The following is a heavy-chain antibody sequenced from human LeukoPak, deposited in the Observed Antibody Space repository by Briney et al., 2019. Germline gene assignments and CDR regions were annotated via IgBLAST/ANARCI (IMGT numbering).Heavy chain of an antibody. Sequence: PSETLSLTCTVSGGSISSGGYYWSWIRQPPGNGLEWIGYIYYSGITNYNPSLKSRVTMSVDTSKNQFSLNLSSVTAADTAVYYCARDSRYCNSISCYGRPGYYGLDVWGQGTTVTVSS. V-gene: IGHV4-61*08. CDR3: ARDSRYCNSISCYGRPGYYGLDV. CDR1: GGSISSGGYY. CDR2: IYYSGIT. D-gene: IGHD2-2*01. J-gene: IGHJ6*02.